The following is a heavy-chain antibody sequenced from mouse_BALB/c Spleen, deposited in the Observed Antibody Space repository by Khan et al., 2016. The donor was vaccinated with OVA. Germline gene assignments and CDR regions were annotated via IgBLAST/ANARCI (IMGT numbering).Heavy chain of an antibody. D-gene: IGHD2-10*01. J-gene: IGHJ4*01. V-gene: IGHV2-6-1*01. CDR2: IWSDGST. CDR1: GFSLTNYG. CDR3: ARQPYYHYNIMDY. Sequence: QVQLKQSGPGLVAPSQSLSITCTISGFSLTNYGVHWVRQPPGKGLEWLVVIWSDGSTTYNSPLKSRLTICKDNSKSQVFLKMNSIQTDDTAMYFCARQPYYHYNIMDYWGQGTSVTVSS.